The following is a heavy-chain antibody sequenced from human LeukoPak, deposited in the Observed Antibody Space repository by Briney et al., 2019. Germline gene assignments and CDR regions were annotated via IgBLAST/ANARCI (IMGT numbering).Heavy chain of an antibody. CDR3: AREPRSYGMDV. V-gene: IGHV3-48*01. CDR1: GFTLSSYS. CDR2: ISSSKNTI. J-gene: IGHJ6*02. Sequence: GGSLRLSCAASGFTLSSYSMNWVRQAPGKGLEWVSFISSSKNTIYYADSVKGRFTISRDSAGNFLYLQMNSLRVEDTAVYYCAREPRSYGMDVRGQGTTVTVSS.